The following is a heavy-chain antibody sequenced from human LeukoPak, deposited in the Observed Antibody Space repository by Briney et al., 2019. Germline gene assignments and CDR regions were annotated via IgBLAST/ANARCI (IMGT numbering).Heavy chain of an antibody. CDR2: INHSGST. CDR3: ASAWNDYKDY. V-gene: IGHV4-34*01. D-gene: IGHD4-11*01. CDR1: GGSFSGYY. Sequence: SETLSLTCAVYGGSFSGYYWSWIRQPPGEGLEWIGEINHSGSTNYNPSLKSRVTISVDTSKNQFSLKLSSVTAADTAVYYCASAWNDYKDYWGQGTLVTVSS. J-gene: IGHJ4*02.